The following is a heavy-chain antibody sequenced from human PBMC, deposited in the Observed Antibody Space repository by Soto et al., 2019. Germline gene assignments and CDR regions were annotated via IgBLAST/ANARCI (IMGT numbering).Heavy chain of an antibody. CDR3: ARQNSFYWFDP. J-gene: IGHJ5*02. D-gene: IGHD2-15*01. Sequence: SETLSLTCTVYGGSFSGYYWSWIRQPPGKGLEWIGEINHSGSTNYHPSLKSRVTISVDTSKNQFSLKLSSVTAADTAVYYCARQNSFYWFDPWGQGTLVTVS. V-gene: IGHV4-34*01. CDR2: INHSGST. CDR1: GGSFSGYY.